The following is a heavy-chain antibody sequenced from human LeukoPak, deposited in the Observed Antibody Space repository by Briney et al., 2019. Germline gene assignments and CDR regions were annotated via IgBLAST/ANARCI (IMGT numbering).Heavy chain of an antibody. V-gene: IGHV3-66*01. Sequence: PGGSLRLSCAASGFTFSSNYMSWVRQAPGKGLEWVSVIYSGGSTYYADSVKGRFTISRDNSKNTLYLQMNSLRAEDTAVYYCARDPGPPHDAFDIWGQGTMVTVSS. J-gene: IGHJ3*02. D-gene: IGHD1-1*01. CDR1: GFTFSSNY. CDR2: IYSGGST. CDR3: ARDPGPPHDAFDI.